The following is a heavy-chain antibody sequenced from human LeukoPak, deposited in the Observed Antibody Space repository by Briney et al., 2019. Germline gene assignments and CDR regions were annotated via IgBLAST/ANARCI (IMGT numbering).Heavy chain of an antibody. CDR2: INPNSGGT. D-gene: IGHD1-26*01. Sequence: GSVSVSCKASVYTFTGYYMHWVGQAPGQGREWMGWINPNSGGTNYAQKFQGRVTMTRDTSISTAYMELSRLRSDGTAVYYCAREEGGATRSVYYYYGMDVWGQGTMVTVSS. V-gene: IGHV1-2*02. CDR1: VYTFTGYY. CDR3: AREEGGATRSVYYYYGMDV. J-gene: IGHJ6*02.